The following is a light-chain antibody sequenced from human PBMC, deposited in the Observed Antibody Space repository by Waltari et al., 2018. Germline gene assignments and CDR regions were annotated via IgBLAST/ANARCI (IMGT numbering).Light chain of an antibody. CDR1: ETVLYDANDKNC. V-gene: IGKV4-1*01. CDR2: WAS. J-gene: IGKJ1*01. Sequence: SETVLYDANDKNCFAWDQQHPEQPPRLLISWASIRESAVPARFRGSGSGTDFTLTIRSLQAEDVAVYSCQQYYRSRTFGQGTKVEIK. CDR3: QQYYRSRT.